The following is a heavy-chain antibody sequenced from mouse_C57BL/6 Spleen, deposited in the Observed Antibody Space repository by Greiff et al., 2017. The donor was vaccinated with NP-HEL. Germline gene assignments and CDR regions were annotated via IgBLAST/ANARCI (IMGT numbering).Heavy chain of an antibody. D-gene: IGHD2-1*01. Sequence: EVKVEESGGGLVKPGGSLKLSCAASGFTFSDYGMHWVRQAPEKGLEWVAYISSGSSTIYYADTVKGRFTISRDNAKNTLFLQMTSLRSEDTAMYYCARPSYYGNYGVAYWGQGTLVTVSA. CDR3: ARPSYYGNYGVAY. V-gene: IGHV5-17*01. J-gene: IGHJ3*01. CDR1: GFTFSDYG. CDR2: ISSGSSTI.